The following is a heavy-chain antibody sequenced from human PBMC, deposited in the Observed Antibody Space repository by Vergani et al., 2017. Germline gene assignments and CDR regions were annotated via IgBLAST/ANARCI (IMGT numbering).Heavy chain of an antibody. CDR2: ISASGNA. D-gene: IGHD2-15*01. Sequence: QVQLQASGPGRVKPSQTLSLTCTMSGGSISAGYYFWSWIRQPAGKGLEWLGHISASGNASHSPSLKTRVSMSVDTSKNQFSLTVTSVTAADTAIYLCARRSGGYYSVGKDHPLRTAFDVWGHGTVVTVSS. J-gene: IGHJ3*01. V-gene: IGHV4-61*02. CDR1: GGSISAGYYF. CDR3: ARRSGGYYSVGKDHPLRTAFDV.